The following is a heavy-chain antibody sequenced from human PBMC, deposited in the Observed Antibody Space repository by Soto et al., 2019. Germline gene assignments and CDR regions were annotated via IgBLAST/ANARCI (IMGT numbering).Heavy chain of an antibody. CDR3: AKELFGYSYGYAGVSTLNYGMDV. CDR1: GFTFSSYG. D-gene: IGHD5-18*01. Sequence: GGSLRLSCAASGFTFSSYGMHWVRQAPGKGLEWVAVISYDGSNKYYADSVKGRFTISRDNSKNTLYLQMNSLRAEETAVYYCAKELFGYSYGYAGVSTLNYGMDVWGQGTTVTVSS. J-gene: IGHJ6*02. CDR2: ISYDGSNK. V-gene: IGHV3-30*18.